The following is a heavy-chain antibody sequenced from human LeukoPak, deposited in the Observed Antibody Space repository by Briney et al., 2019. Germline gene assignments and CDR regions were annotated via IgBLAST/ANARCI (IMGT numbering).Heavy chain of an antibody. CDR1: GFSFGSYP. J-gene: IGHJ4*02. Sequence: GGSLRLSCVVSGFSFGSYPMSWVRQAPGKGLVWVSRISHDGIISYADSVKGRFTISRDNAKNTLTLQMNSLRVEDTAVYFCARDWVYKIDYWGRGTLVTVSS. CDR3: ARDWVYKIDY. CDR2: ISHDGII. V-gene: IGHV3-74*01. D-gene: IGHD5-24*01.